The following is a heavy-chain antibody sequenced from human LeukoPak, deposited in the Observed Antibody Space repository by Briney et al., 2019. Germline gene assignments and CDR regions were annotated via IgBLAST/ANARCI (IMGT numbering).Heavy chain of an antibody. CDR3: ARGGQWNGYFDY. CDR2: INSDGSST. J-gene: IGHJ4*02. D-gene: IGHD3-3*01. Sequence: PGGSLRLSCAASGFTFSSYWMLWVRQAPGKGLVWVSRINSDGSSTSYADSVKGRFTISRDNAKNTLYLQMNSLRAEDTAVYYCARGGQWNGYFDYWGQGTLVTVSS. V-gene: IGHV3-74*01. CDR1: GFTFSSYW.